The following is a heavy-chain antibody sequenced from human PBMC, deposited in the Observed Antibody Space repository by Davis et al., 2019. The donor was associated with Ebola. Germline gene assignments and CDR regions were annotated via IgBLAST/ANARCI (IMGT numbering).Heavy chain of an antibody. D-gene: IGHD3-16*01. J-gene: IGHJ4*02. CDR1: GFPLSSYT. V-gene: IGHV3-48*02. CDR2: ISSTSSTI. Sequence: GESLKISCVASGFPLSSYTAHWVRQAPGKGLEWVSYISSTSSTIHYADSVKGRFTISRDNAKNSLYLRMNSLRDEDTAVYYCAFGQYGWGQGSLVTVSS. CDR3: AFGQYG.